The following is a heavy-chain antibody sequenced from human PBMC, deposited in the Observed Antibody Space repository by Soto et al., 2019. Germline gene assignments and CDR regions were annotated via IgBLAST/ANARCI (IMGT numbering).Heavy chain of an antibody. CDR1: GLDSDDYD. CDR2: INWKSGSL. D-gene: IGHD3-10*01. Sequence: ALRLQCVSTGLDSDDYDVPWARQSPGKGLEWVTGINWKSGSLGYAASANGRFTISRDNAKKSLYLQMISLRSEDMALYYCAKDLTSRISTMYYRAAMDVWGQGTTVTVYS. J-gene: IGHJ6*02. V-gene: IGHV3-9*02. CDR3: AKDLTSRISTMYYRAAMDV.